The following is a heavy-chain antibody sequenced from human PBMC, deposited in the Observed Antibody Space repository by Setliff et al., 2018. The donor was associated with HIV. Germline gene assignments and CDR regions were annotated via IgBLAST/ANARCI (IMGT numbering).Heavy chain of an antibody. CDR2: INSGDTTT. V-gene: IGHV3-74*01. CDR1: GFTLRSYK. D-gene: IGHD4-17*01. CDR3: ARDKDEDYGSTSFDF. J-gene: IGHJ4*02. Sequence: GGSLRLSCAASGFTLRSYKMHWVRQGPGKGLVWVSRINSGDTTTNYADSVKGRFTISRDNAKNSLYLQLNSLRPEDTAVYYCARDKDEDYGSTSFDFWGQGILVTVSS.